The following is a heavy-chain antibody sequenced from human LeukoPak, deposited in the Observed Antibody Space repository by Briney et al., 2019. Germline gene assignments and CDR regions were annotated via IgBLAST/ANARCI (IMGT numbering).Heavy chain of an antibody. V-gene: IGHV4-59*01. CDR3: ARDLGGGSFAAAPWFDP. CDR1: GGSISSYY. J-gene: IGHJ5*02. CDR2: IYYSGST. Sequence: SETLSLTCTVSGGSISSYYWSWLRQPPGKGLEWIGYIYYSGSTNYNPSLKSRVTISVDTSKNQFSLKLSSVTAADTAVYYCARDLGGGSFAAAPWFDPWGQGTLVTVSS. D-gene: IGHD2-15*01.